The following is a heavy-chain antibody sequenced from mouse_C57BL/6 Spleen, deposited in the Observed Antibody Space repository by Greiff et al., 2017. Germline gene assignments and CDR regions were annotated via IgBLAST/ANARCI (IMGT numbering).Heavy chain of an antibody. D-gene: IGHD2-5*01. CDR1: GYTFTDYN. Sequence: EVQLQQSGPELVKPGASVKIPCKASGYTFTDYNMDWVKQSHGKSLEWIGDINPNNGGTIYNQKFKGKATLTVDKSSSTAYMELRSLTSEDTAVYYCARTDYSNYAGVMDYWGQGTSVTVSS. CDR2: INPNNGGT. V-gene: IGHV1-18*01. J-gene: IGHJ4*01. CDR3: ARTDYSNYAGVMDY.